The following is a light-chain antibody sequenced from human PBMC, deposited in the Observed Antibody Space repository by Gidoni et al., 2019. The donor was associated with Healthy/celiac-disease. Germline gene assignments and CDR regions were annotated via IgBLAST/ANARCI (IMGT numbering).Light chain of an antibody. Sequence: PFPPSPSPLSASVRDRVPITCRASQSISSYLNWYQQKPRKAPKLLIYAASSLQSGVPARFSGSGSGTDFTLTISSLQPEDFATYYCQQSYSTPRTFGQXTKVEIK. V-gene: IGKV1-39*01. CDR2: AAS. J-gene: IGKJ1*01. CDR1: QSISSY. CDR3: QQSYSTPRT.